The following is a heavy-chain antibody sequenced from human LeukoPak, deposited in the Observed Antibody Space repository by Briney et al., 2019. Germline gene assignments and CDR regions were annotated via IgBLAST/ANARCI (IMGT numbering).Heavy chain of an antibody. Sequence: SVKVSCKASGGTFSSYAISWVRQAPGQGLEWMGRIIPILGIANYAQKFQGRVTITADESTSTAYMELSSLRSEDTAVYYCARFGKKNSPNWFDPWGQGTLVTVSS. D-gene: IGHD3-10*01. CDR1: GGTFSSYA. CDR3: ARFGKKNSPNWFDP. CDR2: IIPILGIA. V-gene: IGHV1-69*04. J-gene: IGHJ5*02.